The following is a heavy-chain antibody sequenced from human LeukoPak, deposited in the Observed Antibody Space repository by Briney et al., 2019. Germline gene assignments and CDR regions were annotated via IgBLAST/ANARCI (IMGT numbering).Heavy chain of an antibody. Sequence: SETLSLTCTVSGGSISSSGYYWGWIRQPPGKGLEWIGSIYYSGSTNYNPSLKSRVTISVDTSKDQFSLELSSVTAADTAVYYCARGRNDYGNSGYYYANWFDPWGQGTLVTVSS. CDR3: ARGRNDYGNSGYYYANWFDP. V-gene: IGHV4-39*07. J-gene: IGHJ5*02. CDR2: IYYSGST. D-gene: IGHD3-22*01. CDR1: GGSISSSGYY.